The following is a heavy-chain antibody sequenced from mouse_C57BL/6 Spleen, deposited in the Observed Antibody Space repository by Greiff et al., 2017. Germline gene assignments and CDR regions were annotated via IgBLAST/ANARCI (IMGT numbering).Heavy chain of an antibody. CDR1: GFTFSNYW. D-gene: IGHD1-1*01. Sequence: EVMLVESGGGLVQPGGSMKLSCVASGFTFSNYWMNWVRQSPEKGLEWVAQIRLKSDTYATHYAESVQGRFTISRDDSKSSVYLQMNNLRAEDTGIYYCTRDYGGGYYFDYGGQGTTLTVSS. CDR3: TRDYGGGYYFDY. CDR2: IRLKSDTYAT. J-gene: IGHJ2*01. V-gene: IGHV6-3*01.